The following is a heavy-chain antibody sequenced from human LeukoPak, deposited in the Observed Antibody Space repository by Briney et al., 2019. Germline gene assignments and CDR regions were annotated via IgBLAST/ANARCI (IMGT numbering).Heavy chain of an antibody. J-gene: IGHJ3*02. Sequence: GGSLRLSCAASGFTFSGYGLHWVRQAPGKGLECVAVIWYDGSNKYYADSVKGRFTISRDNSKNTLYLQMNSLRAEDTAVYYCAGYVISGLWYFDIWGQGTMVTVSS. CDR3: AGYVISGLWYFDI. V-gene: IGHV3-33*01. CDR2: IWYDGSNK. CDR1: GFTFSGYG. D-gene: IGHD3-22*01.